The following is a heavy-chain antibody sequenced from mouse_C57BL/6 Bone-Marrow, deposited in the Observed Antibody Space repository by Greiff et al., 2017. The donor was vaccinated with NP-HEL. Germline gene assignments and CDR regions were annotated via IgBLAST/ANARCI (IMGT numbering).Heavy chain of an antibody. Sequence: EVQLQQSGPELVKPGASVKISCKASGYTFTDYYMNWVKQSHGKSLEWIGDINPNNGGTSYNQKFKGKATLTVDKSSSTAYMELRSLTSEDSAVYYCARSPITTVVATSFDYWGQGTTLTVSS. CDR1: GYTFTDYY. CDR3: ARSPITTVVATSFDY. CDR2: INPNNGGT. V-gene: IGHV1-26*01. J-gene: IGHJ2*01. D-gene: IGHD1-1*01.